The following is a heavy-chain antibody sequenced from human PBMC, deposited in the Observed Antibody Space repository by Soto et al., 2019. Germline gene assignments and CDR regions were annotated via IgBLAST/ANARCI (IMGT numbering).Heavy chain of an antibody. CDR1: GGSISSGGYY. CDR2: IYYSGST. CDR3: ANRLPCGGDCYWAFDI. J-gene: IGHJ3*02. V-gene: IGHV4-31*03. D-gene: IGHD2-21*02. Sequence: QVQLQESGPGLVKPSQTLSLTCTVSGGSISSGGYYWSWIRQHPGKGLEWIGYIYYSGSTYYNPSINSRVTISVDTSKNQFSLKLSSVTAADTAVYYCANRLPCGGDCYWAFDIWGQGTMVTVSS.